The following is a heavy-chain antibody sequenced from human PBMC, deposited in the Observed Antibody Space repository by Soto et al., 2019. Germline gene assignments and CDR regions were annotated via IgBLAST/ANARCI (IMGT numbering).Heavy chain of an antibody. J-gene: IGHJ4*02. D-gene: IGHD4-17*01. CDR1: GGSISSSTYY. CDR2: IYYSGST. Sequence: QLQLQESGPGLVKPSETLSLTCTVSGGSISSSTYYWGWIRQPPGKGLEWIGSIYYSGSTYFNPSLKSRVTISVDTSKNQFSLKLSSVTAADTAVYYCANSYGDYVSYWGQGTLVTVSS. V-gene: IGHV4-39*01. CDR3: ANSYGDYVSY.